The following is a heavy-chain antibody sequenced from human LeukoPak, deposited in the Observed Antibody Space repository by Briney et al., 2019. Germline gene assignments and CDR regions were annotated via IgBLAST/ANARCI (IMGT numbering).Heavy chain of an antibody. Sequence: PGGSLRLSCAASGFTFSSYAMSWVRQAPGKGLEWVSAISGSSGSTYYADSVKGRFTISRDNSKNTLYLQMNSLRAEDTAVYYCAKGWSSGYYYAVECWGQGTLVTVSS. CDR2: ISGSSGST. J-gene: IGHJ4*02. CDR1: GFTFSSYA. V-gene: IGHV3-23*01. D-gene: IGHD3-22*01. CDR3: AKGWSSGYYYAVEC.